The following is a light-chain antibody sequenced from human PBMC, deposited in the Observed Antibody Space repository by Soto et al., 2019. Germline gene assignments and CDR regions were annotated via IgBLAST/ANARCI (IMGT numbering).Light chain of an antibody. J-gene: IGKJ4*01. CDR3: QQGSSFPPLT. CDR2: TAS. CDR1: QHISTW. Sequence: DIQMTQSPSSVSASVGDRVTITCRASQHISTWLAWYQQKPGKAPKLLITTASSLLSGVPSRFSGSGSGTDFTLTISSLQPEDFATSFCQQGSSFPPLTFGGGTKVEV. V-gene: IGKV1D-12*01.